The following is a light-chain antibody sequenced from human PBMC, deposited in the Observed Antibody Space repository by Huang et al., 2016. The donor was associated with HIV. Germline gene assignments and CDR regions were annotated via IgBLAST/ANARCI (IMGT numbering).Light chain of an antibody. CDR1: QSVSSNY. CDR3: QQYGSSPRT. CDR2: GAS. J-gene: IGKJ1*01. Sequence: EIVLTQSPGTLSLSPGERATLSCWASQSVSSNYLAWYPQRPGQAPRLVIYGASSRATGIPERYSGSGSGTDFTLTISRLEPEDFAVYYCQQYGSSPRTFGQGTKVEIK. V-gene: IGKV3-20*01.